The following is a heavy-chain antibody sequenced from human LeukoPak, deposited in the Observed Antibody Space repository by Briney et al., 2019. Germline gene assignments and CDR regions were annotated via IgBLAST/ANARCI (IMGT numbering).Heavy chain of an antibody. J-gene: IGHJ3*02. D-gene: IGHD3-16*02. CDR1: AFTFSSYS. V-gene: IGHV3-21*01. CDR3: ARDRPMIAANFTYYDYVWGSYRSNAFDI. Sequence: GGSLRLSCAASAFTFSSYSMNWVRQAPGKGLEWVSSISSSSSYIYYADSVKGRFTISRDNAKNSLYLQMNSLRAEDTAVYYCARDRPMIAANFTYYDYVWGSYRSNAFDIWGQGTMVTVSS. CDR2: ISSSSSYI.